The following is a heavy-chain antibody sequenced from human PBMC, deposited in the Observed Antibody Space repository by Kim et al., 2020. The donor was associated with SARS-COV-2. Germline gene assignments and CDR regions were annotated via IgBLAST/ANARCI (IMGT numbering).Heavy chain of an antibody. V-gene: IGHV3-7*03. CDR1: GFSFSSYW. Sequence: GGSLRLSCAASGFSFSSYWMNWVRQAPGKGLEWVANIKQDGSEKYYVDSVKGRFTISRDNAKNSLYLQMNSLRAEDTAVYYCAREKWHPMRWFDPWGQGTLVTVSS. CDR3: AREKWHPMRWFDP. CDR2: IKQDGSEK. J-gene: IGHJ5*02. D-gene: IGHD2-8*01.